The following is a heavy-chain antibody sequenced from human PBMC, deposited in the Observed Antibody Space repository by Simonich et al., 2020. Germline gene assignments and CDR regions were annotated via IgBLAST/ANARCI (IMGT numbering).Heavy chain of an antibody. Sequence: EVQLVESGGGLVQPGGSLRLSCAASGFTFSSYWMSWFRQAPGKGLEWGANIKQDGTQKYYVYYGKGRFTISRDNAKNSLYLQMNSLRAEDTAVYYCARDREVYGSGSYYNYWGQGTLVTVSS. J-gene: IGHJ4*02. V-gene: IGHV3-7*01. CDR3: ARDREVYGSGSYYNY. D-gene: IGHD3-10*01. CDR1: GFTFSSYW. CDR2: IKQDGTQK.